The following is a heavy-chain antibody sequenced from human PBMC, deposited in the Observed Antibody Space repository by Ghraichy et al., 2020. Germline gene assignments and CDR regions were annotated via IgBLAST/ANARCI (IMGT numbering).Heavy chain of an antibody. Sequence: ASVKVSCKASGYTFTSYGISWVRQAPGQGLEWMGWISAYNGNTNYAQKLQGRVTMTTDTSTSTAYMELRSLRSDDTAVYYCARDGGLGSGRGVGDQFDYWGQGTLVTVSS. CDR2: ISAYNGNT. D-gene: IGHD2-15*01. J-gene: IGHJ4*02. CDR3: ARDGGLGSGRGVGDQFDY. V-gene: IGHV1-18*01. CDR1: GYTFTSYG.